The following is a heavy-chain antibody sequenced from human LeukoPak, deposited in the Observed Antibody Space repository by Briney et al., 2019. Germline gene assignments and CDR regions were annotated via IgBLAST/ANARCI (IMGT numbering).Heavy chain of an antibody. CDR3: ATKEDDYGAAFDI. CDR1: GGSISSYY. J-gene: IGHJ3*02. D-gene: IGHD4-17*01. V-gene: IGHV4-59*01. CDR2: IYYSGST. Sequence: PSETLSLTCTVSGGSISSYYWSWIRQPPGEGLEWIGYIYYSGSTNYNPSLKSRVTISVDTSKNQFSLKLSSVTAADTAVYYCATKEDDYGAAFDIWGQGTMVTVSS.